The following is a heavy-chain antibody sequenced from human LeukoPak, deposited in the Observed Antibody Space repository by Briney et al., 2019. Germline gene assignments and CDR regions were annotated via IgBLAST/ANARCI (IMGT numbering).Heavy chain of an antibody. Sequence: GGSLRLSCAGSGFTFSNYWVHWVRQAPGKGPVWVSRINEDGSRTDYADFVKGRFTISRDNAKNTLYLQMNSLRAEDTAVYYCARDCGGGSCYGPYDAFDIWGQGTMVTVSS. CDR1: GFTFSNYW. D-gene: IGHD2-15*01. V-gene: IGHV3-74*01. CDR2: INEDGSRT. J-gene: IGHJ3*02. CDR3: ARDCGGGSCYGPYDAFDI.